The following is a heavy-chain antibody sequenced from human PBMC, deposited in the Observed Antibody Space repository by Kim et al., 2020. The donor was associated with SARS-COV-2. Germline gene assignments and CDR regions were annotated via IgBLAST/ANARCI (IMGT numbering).Heavy chain of an antibody. D-gene: IGHD2-21*01. V-gene: IGHV3-30*01. Sequence: YADSVKGRFTISRDNSKNTLYLQMNSLRAEDTAVYYCARYCGGDCPYFDYWGQGTLVTVSS. J-gene: IGHJ4*02. CDR3: ARYCGGDCPYFDY.